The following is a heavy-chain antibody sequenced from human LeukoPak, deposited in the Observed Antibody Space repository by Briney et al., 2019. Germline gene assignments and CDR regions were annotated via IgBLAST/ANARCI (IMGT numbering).Heavy chain of an antibody. CDR3: ARAHSGSYYYYYYYMDV. D-gene: IGHD1-26*01. CDR2: IYYSGST. Sequence: SETLSLTCTVSGGSISSSSYYWGWIRQPPGKGLEWIGSIYYSGSTYYNPSLKSRVTISVDTSKNQFSLKLSSVTAADTAVYYCARAHSGSYYYYYYYMDVWGKGTTVTVSS. V-gene: IGHV4-39*07. J-gene: IGHJ6*03. CDR1: GGSISSSSYY.